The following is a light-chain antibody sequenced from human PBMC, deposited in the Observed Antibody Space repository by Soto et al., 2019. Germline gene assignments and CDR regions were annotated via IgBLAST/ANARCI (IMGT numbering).Light chain of an antibody. CDR1: QSVYNRY. J-gene: IGKJ2*01. Sequence: PGETATLSCRASQSVYNRYLAWYQQKPGQAPRLLIYGASFRDPGTPDRFSGSGSGSDFTLTISRLEPEDFGVYYCLQYSGSLPYTFGQGTKLEIK. V-gene: IGKV3-20*01. CDR3: LQYSGSLPYT. CDR2: GAS.